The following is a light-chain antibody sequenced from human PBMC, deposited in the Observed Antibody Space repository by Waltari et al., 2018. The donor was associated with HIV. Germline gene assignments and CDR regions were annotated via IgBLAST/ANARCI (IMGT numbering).Light chain of an antibody. CDR1: PSVDSSY. J-gene: IGKJ5*01. V-gene: IGKV3-20*01. CDR2: ATS. CDR3: LQYGRSPPIT. Sequence: EIALAPSPGTLSLSPGDRATLSRRPSPSVDSSYIALSQQKAGQAPRLLIYATSTRATDIPDRFSGSGSGTDFTLTISRLEREDFAVYYCLQYGRSPPITFGQGTRLEIK.